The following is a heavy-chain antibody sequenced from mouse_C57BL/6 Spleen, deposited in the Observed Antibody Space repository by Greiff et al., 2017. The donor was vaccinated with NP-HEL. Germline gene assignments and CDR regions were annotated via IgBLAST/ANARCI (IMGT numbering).Heavy chain of an antibody. CDR1: GFSLTSYG. D-gene: IGHD2-4*01. Sequence: VQGVESGPGLVAPSQSLSITCTVSGFSLTSYGVHWVRQPPGKGLEWLVVIWSDGSTTYNSALKSRLSISKDNSKSQVFLKMNSLQTDDTAMYYCARHDDYEEYAMDYWGQGTSVTVSS. CDR2: IWSDGST. J-gene: IGHJ4*01. V-gene: IGHV2-6-1*01. CDR3: ARHDDYEEYAMDY.